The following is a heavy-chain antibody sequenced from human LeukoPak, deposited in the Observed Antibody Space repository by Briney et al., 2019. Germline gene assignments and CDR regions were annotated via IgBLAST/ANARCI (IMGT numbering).Heavy chain of an antibody. Sequence: GGSLRLSCAASGFTFDDYAMHWVRQAPGKGLEWVSLISWDGGSTYYADSVKGRFTISRDNSKNSLYLQMNSLRAEDTALYYCAKDIAARSYYYYMDVWGKGTTVTVSS. D-gene: IGHD6-6*01. CDR3: AKDIAARSYYYYMDV. V-gene: IGHV3-43D*03. CDR2: ISWDGGST. CDR1: GFTFDDYA. J-gene: IGHJ6*03.